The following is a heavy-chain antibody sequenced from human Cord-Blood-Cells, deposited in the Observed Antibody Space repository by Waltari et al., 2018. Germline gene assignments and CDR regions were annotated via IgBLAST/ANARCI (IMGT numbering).Heavy chain of an antibody. CDR1: GGPISRGGSS. D-gene: IGHD6-6*01. J-gene: IGHJ3*02. V-gene: IGHV4-30-2*01. Sequence: QLQLQESGSGLVKPSQTLSLTCAVSGGPISRGGSSWPWIRQPPGQGLEWIGYIYHSGSTYYNPSLKSRVTISVDRSKNQFSLKLSSVTAADTAVYYCARSIAARPDAFDIWGQGTMVTVSS. CDR3: ARSIAARPDAFDI. CDR2: IYHSGST.